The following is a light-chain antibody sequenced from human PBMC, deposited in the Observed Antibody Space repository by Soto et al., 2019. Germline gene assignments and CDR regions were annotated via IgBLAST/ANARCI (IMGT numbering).Light chain of an antibody. CDR3: MQALRTSFT. Sequence: DIVMTQSPLSLPVTPGEPASISCRSSQSLLHSNGNNYLRWFLQKPGQSPQLLIHLGSSRASGVPDRFSGSGSGTDFTLKISRVEAEDVGVYYCMQALRTSFTFGPGTKVDIK. V-gene: IGKV2-28*01. CDR1: QSLLHSNGNNY. J-gene: IGKJ3*01. CDR2: LGS.